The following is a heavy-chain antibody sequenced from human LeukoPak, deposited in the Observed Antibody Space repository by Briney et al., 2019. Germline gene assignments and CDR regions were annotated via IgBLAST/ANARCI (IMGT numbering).Heavy chain of an antibody. CDR3: TTVSMLRGGPGFD. Sequence: PGGSLRLSCAGSGFTFSNAWMTWVRQAPGKGLEWVGRIKTKIDGGTTDYAAPVNGRFTIARDDSKNTVYLQMNSLKTEDTAVYYCTTVSMLRGGPGFDWGQGTLVTVSS. V-gene: IGHV3-15*01. D-gene: IGHD3-10*01. CDR1: GFTFSNAW. CDR2: IKTKIDGGTT. J-gene: IGHJ4*02.